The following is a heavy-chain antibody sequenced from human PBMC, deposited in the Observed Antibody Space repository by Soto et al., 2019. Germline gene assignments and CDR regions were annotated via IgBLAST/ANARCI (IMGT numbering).Heavy chain of an antibody. V-gene: IGHV4-59*01. J-gene: IGHJ3*02. Sequence: PETLSDTCSVSGGSISGYYWNWIRQSPGKGLEWIGHVYYSGSTYYNPSLKSRVTISIDTSKNQFYLKLTSVTAADTAVYYCTRDPACDIWGQGTMVT. CDR1: GGSISGYY. D-gene: IGHD6-25*01. CDR3: TRDPACDI. CDR2: VYYSGST.